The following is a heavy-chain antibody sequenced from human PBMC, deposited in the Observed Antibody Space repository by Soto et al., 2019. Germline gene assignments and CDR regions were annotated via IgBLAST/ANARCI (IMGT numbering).Heavy chain of an antibody. J-gene: IGHJ4*02. CDR1: GGTFSSYA. Sequence: QVQLVQSGAEVKKPGSSVKVSCKASGGTFSSYAISWVRQAPGQGLEWMGGIIPIFGTANYAQKFQGRVTITADESTSTAYMELSSLRSEDTAVYYCARDRSESGVVAALRGYFDYWGQGTLVTVSS. D-gene: IGHD2-15*01. CDR2: IIPIFGTA. CDR3: ARDRSESGVVAALRGYFDY. V-gene: IGHV1-69*01.